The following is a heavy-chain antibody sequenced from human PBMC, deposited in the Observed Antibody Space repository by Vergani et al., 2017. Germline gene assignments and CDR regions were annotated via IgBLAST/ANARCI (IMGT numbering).Heavy chain of an antibody. CDR2: IYTSGST. V-gene: IGHV4-61*02. D-gene: IGHD6-13*01. Sequence: QVQLLESGPGLVKPSQTLSLTCTVSGGSISSGSYSWSWIRQPAGKGLEWIGRIYTSGSTDYNPSLKSRVTISVDTSKNQFSLKLNSVTAADTAVYYCARHKEQLVPGNYYYYYYMDVWGKGTTVTVSS. CDR3: ARHKEQLVPGNYYYYYYMDV. J-gene: IGHJ6*03. CDR1: GGSISSGSYS.